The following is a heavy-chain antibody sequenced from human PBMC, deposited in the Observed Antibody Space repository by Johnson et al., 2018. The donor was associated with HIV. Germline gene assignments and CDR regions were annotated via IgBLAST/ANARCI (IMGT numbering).Heavy chain of an antibody. CDR2: ITYDGTNK. Sequence: QVQLVESGGGVVQPGRSLRLSCPASGFTFSNYAIHWVRQAPGKGLEWVAGITYDGTNKYYADSVRGRFTISIDNAKNSLYLQMNSLRAEDTALYYCARVSTGFTIFGVVILPTGTFDIWGQGTMVTVSS. CDR1: GFTFSNYA. CDR3: ARVSTGFTIFGVVILPTGTFDI. V-gene: IGHV3-30*03. D-gene: IGHD3-3*01. J-gene: IGHJ3*02.